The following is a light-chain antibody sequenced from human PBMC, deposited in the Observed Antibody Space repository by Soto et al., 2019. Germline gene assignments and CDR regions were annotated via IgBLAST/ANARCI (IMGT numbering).Light chain of an antibody. CDR3: LQVFNFPRA. Sequence: EIVLTQSPGTLSLSPGERATLSCRASQSVSYLGWYQQKPGQAPRLLIYGASSRATGIPDRFSGSGSGTEFTLTISSLQPEDFATYYCLQVFNFPRAFGQGTKVDIK. CDR2: GAS. J-gene: IGKJ1*01. CDR1: QSVSY. V-gene: IGKV3-20*01.